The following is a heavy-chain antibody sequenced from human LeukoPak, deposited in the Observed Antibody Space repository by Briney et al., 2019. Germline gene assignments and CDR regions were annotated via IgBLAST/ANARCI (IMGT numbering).Heavy chain of an antibody. D-gene: IGHD2-15*01. CDR3: ARELGYCSGGSCYNIRFDP. Sequence: GGSLRLSCAASGFTFSSNSMNWVRQAPGKGLEWVSYISSSSGTIYYADSVKGRFTISRDNAKNSPYLQMNSLRAEDTAVYYCARELGYCSGGSCYNIRFDPWGQGTLVTVSS. V-gene: IGHV3-48*01. J-gene: IGHJ5*02. CDR1: GFTFSSNS. CDR2: ISSSSGTI.